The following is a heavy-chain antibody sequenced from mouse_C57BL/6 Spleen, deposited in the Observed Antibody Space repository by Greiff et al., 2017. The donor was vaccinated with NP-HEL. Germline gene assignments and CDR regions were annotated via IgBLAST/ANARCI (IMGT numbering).Heavy chain of an antibody. Sequence: QVQLKESGAELVKPGASVKISCKASGYAFSSYWMNWVKQRPGKGLEWIGQIYPGDGDTNYNGKFKGKATLTADKSSSTAYMQLSSLTSEDSAVYFCARYDTTVVGYFDVWGTGTTVTVSS. D-gene: IGHD1-1*01. J-gene: IGHJ1*03. CDR3: ARYDTTVVGYFDV. CDR1: GYAFSSYW. CDR2: IYPGDGDT. V-gene: IGHV1-80*01.